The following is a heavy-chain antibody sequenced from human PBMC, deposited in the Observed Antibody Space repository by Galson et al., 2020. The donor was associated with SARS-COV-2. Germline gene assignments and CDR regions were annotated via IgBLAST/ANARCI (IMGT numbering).Heavy chain of an antibody. V-gene: IGHV5-51*01. Sequence: GESLKISCTGSGYSFTSYWIGWVRQMPGKGLEWMGIIYPGDSDTRYSPSFQGQVTISADKSISTAYLQWSSLKASDTAMYYCARFVIAVAGTSPDNWYFDLWGRGTLVTVSS. J-gene: IGHJ2*01. CDR3: ARFVIAVAGTSPDNWYFDL. D-gene: IGHD6-19*01. CDR2: IYPGDSDT. CDR1: GYSFTSYW.